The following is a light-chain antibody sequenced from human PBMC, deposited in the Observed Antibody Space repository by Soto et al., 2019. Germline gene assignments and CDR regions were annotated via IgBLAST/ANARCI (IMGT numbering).Light chain of an antibody. Sequence: DIQMTQSPSTLSASVGDRVTITCRAGQSISSWLAWYQQKPGKAPKLLFYDASSLESGVPSRFSGSGSGTEFTLTISSLQPDDFGTYYCQQYNSDSWTFGQGTKVAIK. J-gene: IGKJ1*01. CDR3: QQYNSDSWT. CDR2: DAS. CDR1: QSISSW. V-gene: IGKV1-5*01.